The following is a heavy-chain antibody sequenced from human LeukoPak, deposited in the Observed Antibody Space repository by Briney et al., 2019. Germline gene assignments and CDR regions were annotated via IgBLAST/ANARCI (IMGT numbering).Heavy chain of an antibody. CDR3: ARCPRYYYDSSGFDY. CDR2: IYPGDSDT. Sequence: GGSLKISCKGSGYSFTSYWVGWGRQMPGESLEWVGSIYPGDSDTRYSPSFQGQVTISADKSISTAYLQWSSLKASDTAMYYCARCPRYYYDSSGFDYWGQGTLVTVSS. D-gene: IGHD3-22*01. V-gene: IGHV5-51*03. J-gene: IGHJ4*02. CDR1: GYSFTSYW.